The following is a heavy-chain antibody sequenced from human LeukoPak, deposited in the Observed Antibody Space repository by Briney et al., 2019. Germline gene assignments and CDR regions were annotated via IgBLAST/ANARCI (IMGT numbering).Heavy chain of an antibody. J-gene: IGHJ3*02. Sequence: SETLSLTCTVSGGSISSSSYYWGWIRQPPGKGLEWIGSNYYSGSTYYNPSLKSRVTISVDTSKNQFSLKLSSVTAADTAVYYCARSLLGTPYDAFDIWGQGTMVTVSS. CDR3: ARSLLGTPYDAFDI. CDR2: NYYSGST. D-gene: IGHD7-27*01. V-gene: IGHV4-39*07. CDR1: GGSISSSSYY.